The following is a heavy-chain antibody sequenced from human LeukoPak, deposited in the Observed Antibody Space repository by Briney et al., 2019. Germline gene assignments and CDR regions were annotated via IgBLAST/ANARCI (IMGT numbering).Heavy chain of an antibody. J-gene: IGHJ4*02. CDR3: ARVLMGAINFDY. CDR1: GFTFSSYA. Sequence: PGRSLRLSCAASGFTFSSYAMHWVRQAPGKGLEWVAVISYDGSNKYYADSVKGRFTIFRDNSKNTLYLQMNSLRAEDTAVYYCARVLMGAINFDYWGQGTLVTVSS. V-gene: IGHV3-30-3*01. D-gene: IGHD1-26*01. CDR2: ISYDGSNK.